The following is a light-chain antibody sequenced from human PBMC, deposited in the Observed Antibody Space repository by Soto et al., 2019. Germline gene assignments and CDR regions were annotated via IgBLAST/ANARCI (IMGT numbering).Light chain of an antibody. CDR3: QQYGSSLWT. CDR2: ATS. V-gene: IGKV3-20*01. Sequence: EVVLTQSPGTLSLSPGERASLSCRASQSVYSTYLAWYQQKPGQAPRLLIYATSTRATGIPDRFSGSGSGTDFTLTISRLEPEDFAVYYCQQYGSSLWTVGQGTKVEIK. J-gene: IGKJ1*01. CDR1: QSVYSTY.